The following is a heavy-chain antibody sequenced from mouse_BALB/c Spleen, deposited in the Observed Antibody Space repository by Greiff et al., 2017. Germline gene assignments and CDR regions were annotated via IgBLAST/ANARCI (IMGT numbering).Heavy chain of an antibody. CDR1: GYTFTSYY. V-gene: IGHV1S81*02. Sequence: QVQLQQSGAELVQPGASVKLSCKASGYTFTSYYMYWVKQRPGQGLAWIGEINPSNGGTNVNEKFTSKAILTVDTSSNTAYMQLSSLTSEDSEVYDCTRSDYDSGYSAWFDKWGKGTQVTVA. J-gene: IGHJ3*01. CDR2: INPSNGGT. D-gene: IGHD1-1*01. CDR3: TRSDYDSGYSAWFDK.